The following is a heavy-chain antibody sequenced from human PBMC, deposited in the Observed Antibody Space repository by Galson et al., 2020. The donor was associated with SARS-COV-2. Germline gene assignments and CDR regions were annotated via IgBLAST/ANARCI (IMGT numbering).Heavy chain of an antibody. V-gene: IGHV3-33*01. Sequence: GGSLRLSCAASGFTFSDYGNHWVRQAPGKGLEWVAVIWFDGTNKFYADAVKGRFTISRDDAKNTLYLQMNSLRAEDTAMDYCATEEYPGGYSDGASGSSHVWGQGTMVTVSS. CDR3: ATEEYPGGYSDGASGSSHV. J-gene: IGHJ3*01. CDR2: IWFDGTNK. CDR1: GFTFSDYG. D-gene: IGHD6-13*01.